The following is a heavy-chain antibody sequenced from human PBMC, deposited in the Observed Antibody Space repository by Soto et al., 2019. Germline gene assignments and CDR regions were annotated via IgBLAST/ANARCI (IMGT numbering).Heavy chain of an antibody. CDR1: GISLSDNY. V-gene: IGHV3-11*04. Sequence: PGGSLRLSCVASGISLSDNYMAWIRQAPGKGLEWLSYISNSDYTTYYADSVKGRFTISRDNAKNSLYLQMNSLRAEDTAVYYCAREIAAAALYYYYGMDVWGQGTTVTVSS. D-gene: IGHD6-13*01. CDR3: AREIAAAALYYYYGMDV. CDR2: ISNSDYTT. J-gene: IGHJ6*02.